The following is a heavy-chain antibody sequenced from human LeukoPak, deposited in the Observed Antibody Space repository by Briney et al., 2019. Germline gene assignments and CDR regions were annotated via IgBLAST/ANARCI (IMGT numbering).Heavy chain of an antibody. CDR2: IYYSGST. CDR3: ARWKGTADFDY. D-gene: IGHD1-1*01. V-gene: IGHV4-39*01. CDR1: GGSISSSSYY. J-gene: IGHJ4*02. Sequence: PSETLSLTCTVSGGSISSSSYYWGWIRQPPGKGLEWIGSIYYSGSTYYNPSLKSRVTISVDTSKNQFSLKLRSVTAADTAVYYCARWKGTADFDYWGQGTLVTVSS.